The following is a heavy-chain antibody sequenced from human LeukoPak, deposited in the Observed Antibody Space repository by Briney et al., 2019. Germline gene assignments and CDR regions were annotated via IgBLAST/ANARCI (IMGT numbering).Heavy chain of an antibody. CDR2: THYSGST. Sequence: SETLSLTCTVSGASVNSYYWSWIRQPPGRGLEWIGYTHYSGSTSYNPSLKSRVTISIDTSKNQFSLKLTSVTGADTAVFYCARGHYGLEVWGKGTTVTVSS. CDR1: GASVNSYY. CDR3: ARGHYGLEV. V-gene: IGHV4-59*02. J-gene: IGHJ6*04.